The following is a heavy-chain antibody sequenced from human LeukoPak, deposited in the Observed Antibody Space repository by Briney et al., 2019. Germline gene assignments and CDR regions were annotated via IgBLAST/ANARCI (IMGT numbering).Heavy chain of an antibody. CDR3: ARGQYCSTTTCYSARRYFDF. Sequence: PSETLSLTCAVSGGAFSNYFWTWIRQPPGKGLEWIAEINDSGSTNSNSSLRSRVAISLDTSKNQFSLRLTSVTAADTAVYYCARGQYCSTTTCYSARRYFDFWGRGTLITVSS. D-gene: IGHD2-2*01. CDR1: GGAFSNYF. J-gene: IGHJ4*02. CDR2: INDSGST. V-gene: IGHV4-34*01.